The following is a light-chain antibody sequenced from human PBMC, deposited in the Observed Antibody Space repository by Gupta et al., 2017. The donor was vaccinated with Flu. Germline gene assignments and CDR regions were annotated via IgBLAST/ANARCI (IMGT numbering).Light chain of an antibody. CDR3: QQYSTPSLT. J-gene: IGKJ4*01. CDR1: RSGSSSR. Sequence: GNAVLASCAGRSGSSSRVAWYQQKPGHAPRILIQSTSNRVSDVPDRFSGSGSGTDFTLTISRLQPEDFAVYYCQQYSTPSLTFGRGTKLEIE. V-gene: IGKV3-20*01. CDR2: STS.